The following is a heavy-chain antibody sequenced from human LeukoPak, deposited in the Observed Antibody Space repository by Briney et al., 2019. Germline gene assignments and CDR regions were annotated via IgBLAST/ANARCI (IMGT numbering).Heavy chain of an antibody. D-gene: IGHD1-26*01. CDR2: IFHTGRT. J-gene: IGHJ6*02. V-gene: IGHV4-39*07. CDR3: ARVSGSYYNDYYYGMDV. CDR1: GDSINTNSYY. Sequence: SETLSLTCNVSGDSINTNSYYWGWVRQPPGKGLEYIGNIFHTGRTYYSPSLQSRVTISVDASKNHFSLKLSSVTAADTALYHCARVSGSYYNDYYYGMDVWGQGTTVTVSS.